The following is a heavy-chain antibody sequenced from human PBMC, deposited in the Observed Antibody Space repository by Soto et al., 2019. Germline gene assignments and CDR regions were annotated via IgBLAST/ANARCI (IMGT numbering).Heavy chain of an antibody. J-gene: IGHJ6*02. D-gene: IGHD6-6*01. CDR2: ISGSGGST. CDR1: GFTFSSYA. Sequence: PGGSLRLSCAASGFTFSSYAMSWVRQAPGKGLEWVSAISGSGGSTYYADAVKGRFTISRDNSKNTLYLQMNSLRAEDTAVYYCAKGTYSRSSDYYYYGMDVWGQGTTVTVYS. V-gene: IGHV3-23*01. CDR3: AKGTYSRSSDYYYYGMDV.